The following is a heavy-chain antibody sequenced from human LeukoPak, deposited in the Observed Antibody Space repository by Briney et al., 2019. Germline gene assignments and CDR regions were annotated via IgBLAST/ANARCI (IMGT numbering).Heavy chain of an antibody. CDR3: ARRGDYVLDAFDI. J-gene: IGHJ3*02. CDR1: GYTFTGYY. Sequence: ASVKVSCKASGYTFTGYYMHWVRQAPGQGLEWMGWINPNSGGTNYAQKFQGWVTMTRDTSISTAYMELSRLRPDDTAVYYCARRGDYVLDAFDIWGQGTMVTVSS. CDR2: INPNSGGT. D-gene: IGHD3-16*01. V-gene: IGHV1-2*04.